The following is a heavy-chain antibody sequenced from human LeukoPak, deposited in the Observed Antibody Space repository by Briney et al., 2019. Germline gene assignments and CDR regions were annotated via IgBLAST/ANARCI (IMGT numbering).Heavy chain of an antibody. CDR2: IGWNGGGI. CDR1: GFSFDDYA. J-gene: IGHJ4*02. Sequence: GRSLRLSCAASGFSFDDYAMHWVRQAPGKGLEWVSGIGWNGGGIVYADSVKGRFTISRDNAKNSPYLQMNSLRAEDTALYYCAKDTDGGIAAAGTPLGYWGQGTLVTVSS. V-gene: IGHV3-9*01. CDR3: AKDTDGGIAAAGTPLGY. D-gene: IGHD6-13*01.